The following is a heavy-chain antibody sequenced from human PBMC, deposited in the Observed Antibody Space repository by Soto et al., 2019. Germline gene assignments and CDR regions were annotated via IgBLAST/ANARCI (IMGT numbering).Heavy chain of an antibody. Sequence: SETLSLTCTVSGGSISSYYWSWIRQPPGKGLEWIGYIYYSGSTNYNPSLKSRVTISVDTSKNQFSLKLSSVTAADTAVYYCVRVTGEQLDDAFDIRGQRTTVTGSS. J-gene: IGHJ3*02. V-gene: IGHV4-59*01. CDR2: IYYSGST. D-gene: IGHD6-13*01. CDR3: VRVTGEQLDDAFDI. CDR1: GGSISSYY.